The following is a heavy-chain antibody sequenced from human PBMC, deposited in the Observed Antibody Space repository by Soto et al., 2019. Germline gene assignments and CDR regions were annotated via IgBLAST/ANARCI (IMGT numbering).Heavy chain of an antibody. Sequence: QVQLVQSGAEVKKPGASVKVSCKASGYTFTGYYMHWVRQAPGQGLEWMGWINPNSGGTNYAQKFQGWGTMTRDTAISTAYMELSRLRSDDTAVYYCARGEGVYDYVWGSPFDYWGQGTLVTVSS. CDR1: GYTFTGYY. D-gene: IGHD3-16*01. V-gene: IGHV1-2*04. CDR2: INPNSGGT. J-gene: IGHJ4*02. CDR3: ARGEGVYDYVWGSPFDY.